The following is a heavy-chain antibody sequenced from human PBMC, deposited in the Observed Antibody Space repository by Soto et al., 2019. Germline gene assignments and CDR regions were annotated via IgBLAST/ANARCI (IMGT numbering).Heavy chain of an antibody. CDR3: VRDMQLWRLDS. Sequence: EVQLVESGGGLVQPGESLRLSCAASGLTFRSYWMHWVRQAPGKGLVWVSRINTDGSVAMYVDSVKGRFTISRDNAKNTLYVHKNSLRAEDTAVYYCVRDMQLWRLDSGGQGTLVTVS. J-gene: IGHJ4*02. V-gene: IGHV3-74*03. CDR2: INTDGSVA. CDR1: GLTFRSYW. D-gene: IGHD2-21*01.